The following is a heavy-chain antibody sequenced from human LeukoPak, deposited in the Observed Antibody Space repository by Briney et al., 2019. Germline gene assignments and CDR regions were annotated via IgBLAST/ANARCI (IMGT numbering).Heavy chain of an antibody. Sequence: ASVKVSCKASGYTFTSYGISWVRQAPGQGLEWMGWISAYNGNTNYAQKLQGRVTMTTDTSTSTAYMELRSLRSDDTAVYYCARVPETSPYYYYYMDVWGKGTTVTVSS. CDR2: ISAYNGNT. D-gene: IGHD1-14*01. J-gene: IGHJ6*03. V-gene: IGHV1-18*01. CDR1: GYTFTSYG. CDR3: ARVPETSPYYYYYMDV.